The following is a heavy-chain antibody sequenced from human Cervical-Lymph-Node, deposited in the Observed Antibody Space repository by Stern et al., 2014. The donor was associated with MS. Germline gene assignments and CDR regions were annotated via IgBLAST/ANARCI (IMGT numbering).Heavy chain of an antibody. V-gene: IGHV5-51*01. CDR3: ARRGMDV. CDR1: GYSFNIYW. CDR2: IYPADPDT. Sequence: EVQLVESGAEVKKPGESLTISCKGFGYSFNIYWIAWVRQRPGKGLEWVWLIYPADPDTGNSPSFQGQCTFSVANDISTACLQWSSLKPSDTATYFCARRGMDVWGQGTSVTVSS. J-gene: IGHJ6*02.